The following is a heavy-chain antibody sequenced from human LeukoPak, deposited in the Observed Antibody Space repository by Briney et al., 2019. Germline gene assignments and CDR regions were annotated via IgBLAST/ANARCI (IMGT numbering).Heavy chain of an antibody. Sequence: PGGSLRLSCAASGFTVSSNYMSWVRQAPGKGLEWVSVIYSGGSTYYADSVKGRFTISRDNSKNTLYLQMNSLRAEDTAVYYCARVPPYGSGTFHYFDYWGQGTLVTVSS. D-gene: IGHD3-10*01. CDR3: ARVPPYGSGTFHYFDY. J-gene: IGHJ4*02. CDR2: IYSGGST. CDR1: GFTVSSNY. V-gene: IGHV3-66*01.